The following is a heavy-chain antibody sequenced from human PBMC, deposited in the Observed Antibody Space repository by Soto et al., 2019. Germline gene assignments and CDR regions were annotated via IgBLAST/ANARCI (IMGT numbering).Heavy chain of an antibody. CDR2: IYYSGST. CDR1: GDSIRSSY. J-gene: IGHJ5*02. CDR3: ARGYDWFDP. V-gene: IGHV4-59*08. D-gene: IGHD6-13*01. Sequence: SETLSLTCTVSGDSIRSSYWSRIRQPPGKGLEWIGYIYYSGSTNYNSSLKSRVTISVDTSKNQFSLKLSSMTAADTAVYYCARGYDWFDPWGQGTLVTVSS.